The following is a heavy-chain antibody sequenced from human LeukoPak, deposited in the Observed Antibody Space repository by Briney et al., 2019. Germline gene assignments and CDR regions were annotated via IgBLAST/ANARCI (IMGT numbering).Heavy chain of an antibody. D-gene: IGHD6-13*01. V-gene: IGHV4-39*01. CDR2: IYYSGST. J-gene: IGHJ4*02. CDR1: GGSIGSSSYY. Sequence: SETLSLTCTVSGGSIGSSSYYWGWIRQPPGKGLEWIGSIYYSGSTYYNPSLKSRVTISVDTSKNQFSLKLSSVTAADTAVYYCARRTIAAAGVYYFDYWGQGTLVTVSS. CDR3: ARRTIAAAGVYYFDY.